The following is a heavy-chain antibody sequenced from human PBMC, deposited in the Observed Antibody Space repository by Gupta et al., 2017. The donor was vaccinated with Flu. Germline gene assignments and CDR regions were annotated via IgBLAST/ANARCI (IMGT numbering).Heavy chain of an antibody. J-gene: IGHJ6*02. V-gene: IGHV3-33*01. CDR1: GFTFSSYG. CDR2: IWYDGSNK. D-gene: IGHD3-3*01. CDR3: ARERYDFWSGYYGYGMDV. Sequence: QVQLVESGGGVVQPGRSLRLSCAASGFTFSSYGMHWVRQAPGKGLEWVAVIWYDGSNKYYADSVKGRVTISRDNSKNTLYLQMNSLRAEETAVYYCARERYDFWSGYYGYGMDVWGQGTTVTVSS.